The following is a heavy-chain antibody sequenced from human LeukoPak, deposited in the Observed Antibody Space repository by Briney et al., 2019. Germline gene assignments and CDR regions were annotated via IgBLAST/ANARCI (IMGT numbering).Heavy chain of an antibody. J-gene: IGHJ4*02. CDR2: INGDGTST. D-gene: IGHD3-22*01. Sequence: QPGGSLRLSCAASGFTFSSYWMHWVRQAPGKGLVWVSRINGDGTSTDCADSVKGRFTISRDNAKNSLYLQMNSLRAEDTAVYYCARDSDTMIVVVTYFDYWGQGTLVTVSS. V-gene: IGHV3-74*01. CDR3: ARDSDTMIVVVTYFDY. CDR1: GFTFSSYW.